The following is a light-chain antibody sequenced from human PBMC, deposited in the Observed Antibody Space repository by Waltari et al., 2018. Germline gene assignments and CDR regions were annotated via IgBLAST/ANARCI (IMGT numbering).Light chain of an antibody. Sequence: DIVMTQSPDSLAVSLGERATINCKSSPSVLYSSNNKNYLAWYQQKPGQPPKLLIHWASTRASGVPDRFSGSGSGTDFTLTISSLQAEDVAVYYCQHYYSSPYTFGQGTELEIK. J-gene: IGKJ2*01. CDR2: WAS. CDR3: QHYYSSPYT. CDR1: PSVLYSSNNKNY. V-gene: IGKV4-1*01.